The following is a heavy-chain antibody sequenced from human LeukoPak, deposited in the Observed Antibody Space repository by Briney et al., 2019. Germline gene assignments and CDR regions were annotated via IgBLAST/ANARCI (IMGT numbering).Heavy chain of an antibody. CDR1: GGSISSGGYY. CDR2: IYYSGST. D-gene: IGHD1-26*01. J-gene: IGHJ4*02. Sequence: PSETLSLTCTVSGGSISSGGYYWRWIRQHPGKGLEWIGNIYYSGSTYYNPSLKSRVTISVDTSKNQFSLKLSSVTAADTAVYYCARDGGGSYPFDYWGQGTLVTVSS. CDR3: ARDGGGSYPFDY. V-gene: IGHV4-31*03.